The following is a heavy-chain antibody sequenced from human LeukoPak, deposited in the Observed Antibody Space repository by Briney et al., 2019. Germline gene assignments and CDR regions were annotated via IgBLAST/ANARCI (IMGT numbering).Heavy chain of an antibody. Sequence: PSETLSLTCTVSGGSISSSSYYWGWIRQPPGKGLEWIGSIYYSGSTYYNPSLKSRVTISVDTSKNQFSLKLSSVTAADTAVYYCARPSGWGLAYYFDYWGQGTLVTVSS. CDR1: GGSISSSSYY. D-gene: IGHD3-16*01. V-gene: IGHV4-39*01. CDR2: IYYSGST. CDR3: ARPSGWGLAYYFDY. J-gene: IGHJ4*02.